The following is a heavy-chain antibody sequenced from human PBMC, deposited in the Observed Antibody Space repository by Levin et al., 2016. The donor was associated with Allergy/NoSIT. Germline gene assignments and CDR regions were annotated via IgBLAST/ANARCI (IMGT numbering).Heavy chain of an antibody. D-gene: IGHD3-10*01. CDR2: FDPEDGET. J-gene: IGHJ6*02. Sequence: WVRQAPGQGLEWMGGFDPEDGETIYAQKFQGRVTMTEHTSADTAYMELSSLRSEDTAVYYCATRYGSGRYSGPSLGMDVWGQGTTVTVSS. V-gene: IGHV1-24*01. CDR3: ATRYGSGRYSGPSLGMDV.